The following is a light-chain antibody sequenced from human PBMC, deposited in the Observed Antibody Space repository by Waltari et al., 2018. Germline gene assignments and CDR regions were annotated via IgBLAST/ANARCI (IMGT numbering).Light chain of an antibody. CDR1: QSVSTH. CDR2: SAS. Sequence: DIQMTQSPLSLSASVGDRVTVTCRASQSVSTHLNWYQHKPGKAPELLVSSASFLETGVPSRVSAGGSGTDFNFTITAVQPEDFATYYCQETYTPPWTFGPGTRLEIK. J-gene: IGKJ1*01. CDR3: QETYTPPWT. V-gene: IGKV1-39*01.